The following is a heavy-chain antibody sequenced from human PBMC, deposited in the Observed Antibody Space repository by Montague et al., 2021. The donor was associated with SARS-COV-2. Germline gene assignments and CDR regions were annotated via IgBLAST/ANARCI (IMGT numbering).Heavy chain of an antibody. CDR1: GGSFSNKY. V-gene: IGHV4-34*01. CDR3: ARGLMSGSYYLGLDY. CDR2: INHTGST. J-gene: IGHJ4*02. D-gene: IGHD1-26*01. Sequence: SETLSLTCAVYGGSFSNKYWTWIRQPPGKGLEWIGEINHTGSTNYKPSLKRRVTISVDTSKNQFSLKVSSVTAADTAVYYCARGLMSGSYYLGLDYWGQGTPATVAS.